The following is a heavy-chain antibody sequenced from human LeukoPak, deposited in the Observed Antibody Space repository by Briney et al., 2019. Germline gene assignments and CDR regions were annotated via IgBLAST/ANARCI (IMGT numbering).Heavy chain of an antibody. CDR2: IYHSGST. D-gene: IGHD6-19*01. Sequence: PSETLSLTCAVSGGSISSSNWWSWVRQPPGKGLEWIGEIYHSGSTNYNPSLKSRVTISVGKSKNQFSLKLSSVTAADTAVYYCARVSAVAGPDYWGQGTLVTVSS. CDR1: GGSISSSNW. V-gene: IGHV4-4*02. J-gene: IGHJ4*02. CDR3: ARVSAVAGPDY.